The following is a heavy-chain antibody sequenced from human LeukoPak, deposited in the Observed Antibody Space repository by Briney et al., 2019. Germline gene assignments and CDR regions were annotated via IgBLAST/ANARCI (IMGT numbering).Heavy chain of an antibody. D-gene: IGHD3-10*01. CDR3: ARGSITMVRGVLLDAFDI. Sequence: ASVKVSCKASGYTFTGYYMHRVRQAPGQGLEWMGWIKPNSGGTNYAQKFQGRVTMTRDTSISTAYMELSRLRSDDTAVYYCARGSITMVRGVLLDAFDIWGQGTMVTVSS. CDR2: IKPNSGGT. V-gene: IGHV1-2*02. J-gene: IGHJ3*02. CDR1: GYTFTGYY.